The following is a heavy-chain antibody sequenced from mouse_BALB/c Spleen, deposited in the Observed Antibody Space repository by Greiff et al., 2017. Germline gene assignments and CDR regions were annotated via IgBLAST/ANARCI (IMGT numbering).Heavy chain of an antibody. V-gene: IGHV1S56*01. CDR1: GYTFTSYY. CDR3: AREGYDGYYDY. D-gene: IGHD2-3*01. Sequence: VQLQQSGPELVKPGASVRISCKASGYTFTSYYIHWVKQRPGQGLEWIGWIYPGNVNTKYNEKFKGKATLTADKSSSTAYMQLSSLTSEDSAVYFCAREGYDGYYDYWGQGTTLTVSS. CDR2: IYPGNVNT. J-gene: IGHJ2*01.